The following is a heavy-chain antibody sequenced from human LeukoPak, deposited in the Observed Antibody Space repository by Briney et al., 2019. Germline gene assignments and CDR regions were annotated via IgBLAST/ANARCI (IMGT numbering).Heavy chain of an antibody. Sequence: PGQSLRLSCAASGFAFSNYWMSCARQHPGKGLEWVANIKQDGSETNYVDSVKGRFTISRDNAKNPLYLQMNSLRAEDTALYYCSSTNSFSYWGQGTLVTVSS. CDR2: IKQDGSET. V-gene: IGHV3-7*01. J-gene: IGHJ4*02. CDR3: SSTNSFSY. CDR1: GFAFSNYW. D-gene: IGHD2-2*01.